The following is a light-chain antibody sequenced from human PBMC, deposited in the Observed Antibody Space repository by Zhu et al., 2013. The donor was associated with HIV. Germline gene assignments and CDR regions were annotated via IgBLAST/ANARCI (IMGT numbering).Light chain of an antibody. Sequence: DIQMTQFPSSLSASVGDRVTITCLASQSVSIWLAWYQQKPGKAPKLLVYKTSTLESGVPSRFSASGSGIEFTLTISSLQPVDFATYFCQQYHGYSTFGPGTKVDLK. V-gene: IGKV1-5*03. CDR2: KTS. CDR1: QSVSIW. J-gene: IGKJ3*01. CDR3: QQYHGYST.